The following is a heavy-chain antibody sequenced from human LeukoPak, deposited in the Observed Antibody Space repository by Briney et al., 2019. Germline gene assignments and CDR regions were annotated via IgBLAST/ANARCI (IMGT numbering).Heavy chain of an antibody. J-gene: IGHJ3*02. V-gene: IGHV3-21*01. CDR2: ISSSSSYI. CDR3: ARDPLPLAAPPNDAFDI. D-gene: IGHD6-6*01. Sequence: PGGSLRLSCAASGFTFSSYSMNWVRQAPGKGLEWVSSISSSSSYIYYADSVKGRFTISRDNAKTSLYLQMNSLRAEDTAVYYCARDPLPLAAPPNDAFDIWGQGTMVTVSP. CDR1: GFTFSSYS.